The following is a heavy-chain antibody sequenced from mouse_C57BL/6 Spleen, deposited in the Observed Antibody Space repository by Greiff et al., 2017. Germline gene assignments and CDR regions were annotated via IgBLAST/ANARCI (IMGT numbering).Heavy chain of an antibody. D-gene: IGHD2-1*01. Sequence: QVQLQQSGAELVRPGTSVKMSCKASGYTFTNYWIGWAKQRPGHGLEWIGDIYPGGGYTNYNEKFKGKATLTADKSSSTAYMQFSSLTSEDSDIYYCARSYGNYFDYWGQGTTLTVSS. J-gene: IGHJ2*01. V-gene: IGHV1-63*01. CDR3: ARSYGNYFDY. CDR2: IYPGGGYT. CDR1: GYTFTNYW.